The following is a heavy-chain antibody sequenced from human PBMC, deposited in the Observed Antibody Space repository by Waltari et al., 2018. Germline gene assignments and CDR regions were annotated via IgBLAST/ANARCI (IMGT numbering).Heavy chain of an antibody. J-gene: IGHJ4*02. CDR1: GFTFSSYA. CDR3: ARDLTNPEYPKYYFDY. V-gene: IGHV3-30-3*01. CDR2: ISYDGSNK. Sequence: QVQLVESGGGVVQPGRSLRLSCAASGFTFSSYAMHWVRQAPGKGLEWVAVISYDGSNKYYADSVKGRFTISRDNSKNTLYLQMKSLRAEDTAVYYCARDLTNPEYPKYYFDYWGQGTLVTVSS.